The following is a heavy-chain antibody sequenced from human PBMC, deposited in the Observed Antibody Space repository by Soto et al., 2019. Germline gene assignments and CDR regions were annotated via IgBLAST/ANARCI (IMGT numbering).Heavy chain of an antibody. CDR3: ARADDIVVVVAADY. D-gene: IGHD2-15*01. J-gene: IGHJ4*02. CDR1: GFTFSSYW. V-gene: IGHV3-7*01. CDR2: IKQDGSEK. Sequence: EVQLVESGGGLVQPGGSLRLSCAASGFTFSSYWMIWVRQAPGKGLEWVANIKQDGSEKYYVDSVKGRFTISRDNAKNSLYLQMNSLRAEDTAVYYCARADDIVVVVAADYWGQGTLVTVSS.